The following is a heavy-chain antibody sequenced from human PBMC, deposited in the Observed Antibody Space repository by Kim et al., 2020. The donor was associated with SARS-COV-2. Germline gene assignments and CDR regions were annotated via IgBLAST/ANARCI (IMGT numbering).Heavy chain of an antibody. CDR2: IIPILGTA. CDR3: AVYQPEGPQPYFYYIDIDV. V-gene: IGHV1-69*13. Sequence: SVKVSCKASGGTFSHYAISWVRQAPGQGLEWMGGIIPILGTANYAQNFQGRVTIAADESTTTVYMDLNSLRSDDTAVYYCAVYQPEGPQPYFYYIDIDVWGQGTTVTVS. CDR1: GGTFSHYA. J-gene: IGHJ6*02. D-gene: IGHD6-13*01.